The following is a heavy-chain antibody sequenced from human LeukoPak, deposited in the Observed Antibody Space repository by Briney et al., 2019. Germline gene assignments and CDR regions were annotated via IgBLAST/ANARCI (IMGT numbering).Heavy chain of an antibody. CDR3: AKMGLEQWPYNYFDY. D-gene: IGHD6-19*01. V-gene: IGHV3-23*01. CDR2: ISSSGSTI. J-gene: IGHJ4*02. Sequence: PGGSLRLSCAASGFTFSSYVMSWVRQAPGKGLEWVSAISSSGSTIYYADSVKGRFTISRDNAKNSLYLQMNSLRAEDTAVYYCAKMGLEQWPYNYFDYWGQGTLVTVSS. CDR1: GFTFSSYV.